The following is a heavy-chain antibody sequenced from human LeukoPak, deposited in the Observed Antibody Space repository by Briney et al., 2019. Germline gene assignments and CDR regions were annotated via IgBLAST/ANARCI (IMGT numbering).Heavy chain of an antibody. J-gene: IGHJ3*02. CDR3: ARGGSGWFDAFDI. Sequence: GASVKVSCKASGYTFTSYDINWVRQATGQGLEWMGWMNPNSGNTGYAQKFQGRVTITRNTSISTAYMELSRLRSDDTAVYYCARGGSGWFDAFDIWGQGTMVTVSS. V-gene: IGHV1-8*03. CDR1: GYTFTSYD. CDR2: MNPNSGNT. D-gene: IGHD6-19*01.